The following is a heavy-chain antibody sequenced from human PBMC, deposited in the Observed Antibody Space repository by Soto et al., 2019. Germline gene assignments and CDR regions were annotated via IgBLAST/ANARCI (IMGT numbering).Heavy chain of an antibody. Sequence: GGSPRLSCAASGFTFSSYAMHWVRQAPGKGLEWVAVISYDGSNKYYADSVKGRFTISRDNSKNTLYLQMNSLRAEDTAVYYCARDPYYYDSSGPIGDFDYWGQGTLVTVSS. CDR1: GFTFSSYA. J-gene: IGHJ4*02. CDR3: ARDPYYYDSSGPIGDFDY. CDR2: ISYDGSNK. V-gene: IGHV3-30-3*01. D-gene: IGHD3-22*01.